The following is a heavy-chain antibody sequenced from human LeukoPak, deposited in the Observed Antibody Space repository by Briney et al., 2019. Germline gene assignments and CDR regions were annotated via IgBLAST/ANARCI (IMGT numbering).Heavy chain of an antibody. CDR1: GYIFTSYY. V-gene: IGHV1-18*04. J-gene: IGHJ4*02. D-gene: IGHD5-12*01. CDR2: ISAYNGNT. Sequence: ASVKVSCKASGYIFTSYYIHWVRQAPGQGLEWMGWISAYNGNTNYAQKLQGRVTMTTDTSTSTAYMELRSLRSDDTAVYYCARVGAFIVAIAPNFDYWGQGTLVTVSS. CDR3: ARVGAFIVAIAPNFDY.